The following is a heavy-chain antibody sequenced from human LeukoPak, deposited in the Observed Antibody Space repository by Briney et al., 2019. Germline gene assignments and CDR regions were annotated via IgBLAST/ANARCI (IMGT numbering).Heavy chain of an antibody. J-gene: IGHJ4*02. CDR3: AKDFDGGSFFFDN. V-gene: IGHV3-23*01. CDR1: GLTLSSFA. Sequence: PGGSLRLSCAASGLTLSSFAMSWVRQAPGKGLEWVSYISSSGSTIYYADSVKGRFTVSRDNSKNTLYLQMRSLRAEDTALYFCAKDFDGGSFFFDNWGQGTLVTVSS. D-gene: IGHD2-15*01. CDR2: ISSSGSTI.